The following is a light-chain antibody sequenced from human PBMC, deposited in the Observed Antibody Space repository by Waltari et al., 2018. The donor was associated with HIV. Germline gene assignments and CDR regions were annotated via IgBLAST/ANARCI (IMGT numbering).Light chain of an antibody. Sequence: QSALTQPASVSGSPGQSIPLSRTGTNRDIAPYIFVPWYQQHPDQAPRLILFGVTRRPSGISSRFSGLKSGNTASLTIFGLQDEDEADYYCSSYTSFKTVVFGGGTKLTVL. CDR3: SSYTSFKTVV. CDR1: NRDIAPYIF. V-gene: IGLV2-14*01. CDR2: GVT. J-gene: IGLJ3*02.